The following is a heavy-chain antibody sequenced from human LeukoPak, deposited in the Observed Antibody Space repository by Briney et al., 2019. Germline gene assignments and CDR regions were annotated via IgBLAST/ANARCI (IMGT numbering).Heavy chain of an antibody. V-gene: IGHV3-11*01. CDR3: AIVDTRDWLEIMTD. CDR1: GLTFSDYH. D-gene: IGHD3/OR15-3a*01. J-gene: IGHJ4*02. CDR2: ISDNGRTK. Sequence: GGSLRLSCAASGLTFSDYHMSWIRQAPGKGLEWVSHISDNGRTKYYANSVQGRFTVSRDNAKNSLYLQMNSLRAEDTAVYYCAIVDTRDWLEIMTDWGQGTLVTVSS.